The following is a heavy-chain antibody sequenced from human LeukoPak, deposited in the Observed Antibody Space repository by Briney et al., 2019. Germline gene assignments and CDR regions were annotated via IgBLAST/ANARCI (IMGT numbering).Heavy chain of an antibody. V-gene: IGHV3-30*04. Sequence: QPGGSLRLSCAASGFTFSNYAMHWVRQAPGKGLEWVAVISYDGSNKYYAGSVKGRFTISRDNSKNTLYLQMNSLRAEDTAVYYCARSAYSSSSRYFDYWGQGTLVTVSS. CDR3: ARSAYSSSSRYFDY. CDR1: GFTFSNYA. D-gene: IGHD6-13*01. J-gene: IGHJ4*02. CDR2: ISYDGSNK.